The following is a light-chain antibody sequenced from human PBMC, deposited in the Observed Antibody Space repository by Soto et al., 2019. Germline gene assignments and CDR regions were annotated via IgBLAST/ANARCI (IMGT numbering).Light chain of an antibody. CDR1: QSVLYSSNNKNS. CDR2: WAA. J-gene: IGKJ1*01. Sequence: DIVMTQSPDALAVSLGERATINCKARQSVLYSSNNKNSLSWYQQKPGQPPKLLIYWAATRESGVPDRFSGSGSGPECTLTISGLQAEDLAVYYCQQYSSTPPTFGQGTKVEIK. V-gene: IGKV4-1*01. CDR3: QQYSSTPPT.